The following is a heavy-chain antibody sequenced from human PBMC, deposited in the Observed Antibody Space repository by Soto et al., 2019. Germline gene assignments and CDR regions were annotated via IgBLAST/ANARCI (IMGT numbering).Heavy chain of an antibody. D-gene: IGHD1-26*01. CDR3: ARLVWSYGTWFDP. J-gene: IGHJ5*02. Sequence: PSETLSLTCTVSGGSISSYYWSWIRQPPGKGLEWIGYIYYSGSTNYNPSLKSRVTISVDTSKNQFSLKLSSVTAADTAVYYCARLVWSYGTWFDPWGKGNLVTVSS. CDR2: IYYSGST. CDR1: GGSISSYY. V-gene: IGHV4-59*08.